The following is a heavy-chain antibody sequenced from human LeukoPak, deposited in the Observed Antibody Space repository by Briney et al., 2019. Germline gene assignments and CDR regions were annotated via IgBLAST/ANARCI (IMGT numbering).Heavy chain of an antibody. D-gene: IGHD6-13*01. CDR3: ASRSSVAGTGPG. CDR1: GFTFSTYW. CDR2: IKQDGSET. Sequence: GGSLRPSCAASGFTFSTYWMSWVRQAPGKGLEWVASIKQDGSETYYVDSVKGRFTISRDNARNSLYLQMNSLRDEDTAIYYCASRSSVAGTGPGWGQGTLVTVSS. V-gene: IGHV3-7*01. J-gene: IGHJ4*02.